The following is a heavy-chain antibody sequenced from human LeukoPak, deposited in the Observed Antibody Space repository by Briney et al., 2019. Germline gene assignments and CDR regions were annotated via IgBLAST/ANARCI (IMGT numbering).Heavy chain of an antibody. CDR2: ISGYNGNT. Sequence: ASVKVSCKASGYTFTSYGISWVRQAPGQGLEWMGWISGYNGNTNYAQKLQGRVTMTTDTSTSTAYMELRSLRSDDTAVYYCARAADYYYYMDVWGKGTTVTISS. V-gene: IGHV1-18*01. CDR1: GYTFTSYG. J-gene: IGHJ6*03. CDR3: ARAADYYYYMDV.